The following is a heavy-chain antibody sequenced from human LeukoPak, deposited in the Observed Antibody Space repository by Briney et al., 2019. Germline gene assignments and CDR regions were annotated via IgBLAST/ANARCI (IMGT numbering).Heavy chain of an antibody. CDR3: ARGFWVSRDSSGYPAFDI. CDR2: IIPIFGTA. V-gene: IGHV1-69*05. CDR1: GGTFSSYA. J-gene: IGHJ3*02. Sequence: ASVKVSCKASGGTFSSYAISWVRQAPGQGHEWMGGIIPIFGTANYAQKFQGRVTITTDESTSTAYMELSSLRSEDTAVYYCARGFWVSRDSSGYPAFDIWGQGTMVTVSS. D-gene: IGHD3-22*01.